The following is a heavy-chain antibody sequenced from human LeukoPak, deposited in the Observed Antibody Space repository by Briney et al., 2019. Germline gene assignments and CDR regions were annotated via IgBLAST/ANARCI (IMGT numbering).Heavy chain of an antibody. D-gene: IGHD2-2*01. J-gene: IGHJ3*02. CDR1: GFTFSSYA. Sequence: GGSLRLSCAASGFTFSSYAMHWVRQAPGRGLEYVSAISSNGGSTYYANSVKGRFTISRDNSKNTLYLQMGSLRAEDMAVYYCARALAEYCSSTSCYPDAFDIWGQGTMVTVSS. V-gene: IGHV3-64*01. CDR2: ISSNGGST. CDR3: ARALAEYCSSTSCYPDAFDI.